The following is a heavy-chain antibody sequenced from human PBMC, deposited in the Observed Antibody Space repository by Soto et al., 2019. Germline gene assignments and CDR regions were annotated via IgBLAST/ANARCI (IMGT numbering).Heavy chain of an antibody. CDR1: GGSISSGHYY. J-gene: IGHJ4*02. CDR3: ARALYDYGSSAPQGYFGY. D-gene: IGHD4-17*01. Sequence: QVQLQESGPGLVKPSQTLSLTCTVSGGSISSGHYYWSWIRQPPGKGLEWIGYIYYSGSTYYNPSPTSRVTISVDTSRNQFSLKLTSVTAADTAVYDCARALYDYGSSAPQGYFGYWGQGNLVTVSS. V-gene: IGHV4-30-4*01. CDR2: IYYSGST.